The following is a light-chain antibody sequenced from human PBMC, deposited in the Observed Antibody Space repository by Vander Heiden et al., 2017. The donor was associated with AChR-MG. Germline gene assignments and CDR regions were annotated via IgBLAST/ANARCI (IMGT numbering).Light chain of an antibody. Sequence: DIQMTQSPSSLSASVGDRVTITCQASQDISNYLNWFQQKPGKAPKLLIYDASNLETGVPSRISRSGSGTDFTFTISRLQPEDIATYYCQQYDDLPYTFGQGTKVEI. CDR2: DAS. CDR3: QQYDDLPYT. J-gene: IGKJ2*01. CDR1: QDISNY. V-gene: IGKV1-33*01.